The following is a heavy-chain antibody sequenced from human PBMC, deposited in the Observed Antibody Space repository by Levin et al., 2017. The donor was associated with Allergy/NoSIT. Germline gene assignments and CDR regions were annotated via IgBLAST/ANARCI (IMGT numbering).Heavy chain of an antibody. Sequence: GGSLRLSCAASGFTFSSYEMNWVRRAPGKGLEWVSYTSSTGSTLYSADSVKGRFTISRDNAKNSLYLHMNSLRAEDTAVYYCARQLGNFWSGYNYFDDWGQGTLVTVS. V-gene: IGHV3-48*03. D-gene: IGHD3-3*01. J-gene: IGHJ4*02. CDR1: GFTFSSYE. CDR2: TSSTGSTL. CDR3: ARQLGNFWSGYNYFDD.